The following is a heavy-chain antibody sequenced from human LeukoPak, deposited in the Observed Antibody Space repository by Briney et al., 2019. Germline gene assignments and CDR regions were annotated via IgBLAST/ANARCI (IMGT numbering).Heavy chain of an antibody. Sequence: SETPSLTCTVSSDSFSSIYYWGWLRQPPGKGPEWIGSIPYSGITYYNPSLKSRVIISVDTSKNQFSLQLESVTAADTGVYYCARRSTTWNAFDIWGQGTMLTVSS. CDR3: ARRSTTWNAFDI. D-gene: IGHD1-1*01. CDR2: IPYSGIT. CDR1: SDSFSSIYY. V-gene: IGHV4-39*01. J-gene: IGHJ3*02.